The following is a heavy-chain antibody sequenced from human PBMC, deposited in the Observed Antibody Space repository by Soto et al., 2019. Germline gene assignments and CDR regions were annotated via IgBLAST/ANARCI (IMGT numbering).Heavy chain of an antibody. Sequence: GGSLRLSCAASGFTFSTYGMHWVRQAPGKGLEWVAAMSYGGTKQYYVDSVKGRFTISRDNSRNTLFLQLNSLRDEDTAVYYCAKEYGSTWIDHWGQGTPVTVSS. CDR2: MSYGGTKQ. CDR1: GFTFSTYG. CDR3: AKEYGSTWIDH. V-gene: IGHV3-30*18. D-gene: IGHD6-13*01. J-gene: IGHJ4*02.